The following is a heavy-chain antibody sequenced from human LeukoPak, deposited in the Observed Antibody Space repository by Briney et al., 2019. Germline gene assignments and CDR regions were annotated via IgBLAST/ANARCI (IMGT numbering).Heavy chain of an antibody. V-gene: IGHV3-30*18. CDR2: ISYDGSSK. CDR1: GFTFSSYG. D-gene: IGHD2-8*01. J-gene: IGHJ6*02. Sequence: GRSLRLSCAASGFTFSSYGMHWVRQAPGKGLEWVAVISYDGSSKYYADSVKGRFTISRDNSKNTLYLQMNSLRAEDTAVYYCAKVGYDYYYGMDVWGQGTTVTVSS. CDR3: AKVGYDYYYGMDV.